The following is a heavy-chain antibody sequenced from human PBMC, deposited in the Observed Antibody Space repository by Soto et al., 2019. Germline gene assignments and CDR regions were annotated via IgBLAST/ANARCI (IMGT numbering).Heavy chain of an antibody. CDR3: AKVPGIAAAGKSNWFDP. J-gene: IGHJ5*02. Sequence: GGSMRVSCAAFGLTFGGYGMSWIRQTPGKGLEWVSIISGSGGSTYYADSVKGRFTISRDNSKNTLYLQMNSLRAEDTAVYYCAKVPGIAAAGKSNWFDPWGQGTLVTVSS. CDR1: GLTFGGYG. CDR2: ISGSGGST. D-gene: IGHD6-13*01. V-gene: IGHV3-23*01.